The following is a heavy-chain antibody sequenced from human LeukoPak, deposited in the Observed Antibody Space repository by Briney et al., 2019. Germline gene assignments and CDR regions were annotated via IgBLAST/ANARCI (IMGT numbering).Heavy chain of an antibody. CDR3: ARETSPSSGWSKLFDY. J-gene: IGHJ4*02. D-gene: IGHD6-19*01. Sequence: GRSLRLSCAASGFTFSSFGMHWVRQAPGKGLEWVAVISYDGINKYYADSVKGRFTISRDNSKNTLYLQMNSLRAEDTAVYYCARETSPSSGWSKLFDYWGQGTLVTVSS. V-gene: IGHV3-30*03. CDR2: ISYDGINK. CDR1: GFTFSSFG.